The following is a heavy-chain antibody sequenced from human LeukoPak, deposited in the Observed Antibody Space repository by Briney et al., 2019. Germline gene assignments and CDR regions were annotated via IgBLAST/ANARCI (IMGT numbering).Heavy chain of an antibody. J-gene: IGHJ3*02. CDR3: ATGDTFNI. CDR2: INQDGSEK. CDR1: GFTFSSSW. V-gene: IGHV3-7*03. Sequence: GGSLRLSCAASGFTFSSSWMSWVRQAPGKGLEWVANINQDGSEKYYVDSVKGRFTISRDNAKNSLYLQMNSLRAEDTALYYCATGDTFNIWGQGTMVTVSS. D-gene: IGHD1-14*01.